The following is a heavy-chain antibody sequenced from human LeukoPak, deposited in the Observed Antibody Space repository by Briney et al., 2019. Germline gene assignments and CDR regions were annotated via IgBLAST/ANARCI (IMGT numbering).Heavy chain of an antibody. J-gene: IGHJ5*02. CDR3: AREGITMVRGVRQNWFDP. V-gene: IGHV4-34*01. CDR1: GGSLSGSY. CDR2: INQSGNS. Sequence: SETLSLTCDVNGGSLSGSYWSWIRQSPEKGLEWIGEINQSGNSNYNPSLKSRVTISVDTSKSQFSLKLSSVTAADTAVYYCAREGITMVRGVRQNWFDPWGQGTLVTVSS. D-gene: IGHD3-10*01.